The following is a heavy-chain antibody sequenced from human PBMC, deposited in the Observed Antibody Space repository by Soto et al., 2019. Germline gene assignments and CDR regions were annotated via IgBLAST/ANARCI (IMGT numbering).Heavy chain of an antibody. CDR1: GYTLTELC. D-gene: IGHD2-2*03. Sequence: ASVKVSCKVSGYTLTELCMHWVLQAPGKGLEWMGGFDPEDGETIYAQKFQGRVTMTEDTSTDTAYMDLSSLRSEDTAGYYCATRPKHGSGIYVWGQATKV. CDR3: ATRPKHGSGIYV. J-gene: IGHJ6*02. CDR2: FDPEDGET. V-gene: IGHV1-24*01.